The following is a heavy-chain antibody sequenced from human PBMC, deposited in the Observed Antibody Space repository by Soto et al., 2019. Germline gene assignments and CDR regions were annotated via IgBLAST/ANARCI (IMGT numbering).Heavy chain of an antibody. Sequence: SETLSLTCTVSGGFVNSDTHSWSWIRQTPGKRLEWIGFIYSGGSTKNPSLRSRVTMSVDTSKNQFSLKLRSVIVADTAVYNCARFVRSCSATTCSTRADVWGQGITVTVSS. J-gene: IGHJ6*02. CDR3: ARFVRSCSATTCSTRADV. V-gene: IGHV4-61*01. CDR2: IYSGGST. D-gene: IGHD2-2*01. CDR1: GGFVNSDTHS.